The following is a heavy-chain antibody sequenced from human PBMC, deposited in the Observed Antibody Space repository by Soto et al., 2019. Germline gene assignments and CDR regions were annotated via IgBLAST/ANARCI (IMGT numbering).Heavy chain of an antibody. D-gene: IGHD3-3*01. CDR2: ISAYNGNT. J-gene: IGHJ6*02. CDR3: AREPGRGIFGVVIWAQSYYGMDV. CDR1: GYSFSFYG. V-gene: IGHV1-18*01. Sequence: ASVKVSCKASGYSFSFYGINWVRQAPGQGLEWMGWISAYNGNTNYAQKLQGRVTMTTDTSTSTAYMELRSLRSDDTAVYYCAREPGRGIFGVVIWAQSYYGMDVWGQGTTVTVSS.